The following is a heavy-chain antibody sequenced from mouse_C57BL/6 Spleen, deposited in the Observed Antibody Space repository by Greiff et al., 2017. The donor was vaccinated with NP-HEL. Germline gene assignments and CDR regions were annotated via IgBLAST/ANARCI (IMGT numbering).Heavy chain of an antibody. CDR2: IYPGDGDT. J-gene: IGHJ2*01. CDR1: GYAFSSYW. Sequence: QVQLKESGAELVKPGASVKISCKASGYAFSSYWVNWVKQRPGKGLEWIGQIYPGDGDTNYNGKFKGKATLTADKSSSTAYMQLSSLTSEDSAVYFCARGGYDGYYVDYWGQGTTLTVSS. D-gene: IGHD2-3*01. CDR3: ARGGYDGYYVDY. V-gene: IGHV1-80*01.